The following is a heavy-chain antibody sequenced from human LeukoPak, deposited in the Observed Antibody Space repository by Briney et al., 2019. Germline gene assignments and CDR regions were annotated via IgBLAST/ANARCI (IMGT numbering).Heavy chain of an antibody. CDR3: AKDRTWEPAPSHFNY. CDR2: IGGSGDST. CDR1: GFTFSSSA. Sequence: GGSLRLSCTASGFTFSSSAMSWVRQAPGKGLEWVSGIGGSGDSTHYADSVKGRFTISRDNSKNTVYLHMNSLTDEDTAVYFCAKDRTWEPAPSHFNYWGRGTLVTVSS. V-gene: IGHV3-23*01. J-gene: IGHJ4*02. D-gene: IGHD1-26*01.